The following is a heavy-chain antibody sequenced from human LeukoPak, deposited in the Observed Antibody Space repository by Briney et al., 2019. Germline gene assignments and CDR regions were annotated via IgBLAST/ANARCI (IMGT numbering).Heavy chain of an antibody. CDR3: ASLAASGTSWFDP. J-gene: IGHJ5*02. Sequence: ASVKVSCKASGYTFTDYYMHWVRQAPGQGLEWMGWLNPNSGGTNYAQKFQGRVTMTRDTSISTAYMELSRLRSDDTAVYYCASLAASGTSWFDPWGQGTLLTVSS. D-gene: IGHD6-13*01. V-gene: IGHV1-2*02. CDR2: LNPNSGGT. CDR1: GYTFTDYY.